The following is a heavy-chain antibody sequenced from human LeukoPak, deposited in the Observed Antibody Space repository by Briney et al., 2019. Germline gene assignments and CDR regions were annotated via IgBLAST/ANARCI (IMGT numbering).Heavy chain of an antibody. CDR3: ATAYRLNYYDSSGYPYDY. D-gene: IGHD3-22*01. CDR1: GGTFSSYA. Sequence: SVKVSCKTSGGTFSSYAISWVRQAPEQGLEWMGGIIPVFGTASYAQKFQGRVTMTEDTSTDTAYMELSSLRSEDTAVYYCATAYRLNYYDSSGYPYDYWGQGTLVTVSS. J-gene: IGHJ4*02. CDR2: IIPVFGTA. V-gene: IGHV1-69*06.